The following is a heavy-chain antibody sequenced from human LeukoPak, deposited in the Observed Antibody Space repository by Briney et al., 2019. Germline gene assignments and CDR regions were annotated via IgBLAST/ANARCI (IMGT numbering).Heavy chain of an antibody. CDR2: INPNSGGT. CDR1: GYTFTGYY. J-gene: IGHJ4*02. D-gene: IGHD6-25*01. CDR3: ARDKNRWLRKGSGLDY. Sequence: ASVKVSCKASGYTFTGYYMHWVRQAPGQGLEWMGWINPNSGGTNYAQKFQGRVTMTRDTSISTAYMELSRLRSDDTAVYYCARDKNRWLRKGSGLDYWGQGTLVTVSS. V-gene: IGHV1-2*02.